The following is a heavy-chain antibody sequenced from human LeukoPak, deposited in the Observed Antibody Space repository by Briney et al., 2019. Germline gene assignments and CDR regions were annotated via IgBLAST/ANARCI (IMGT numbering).Heavy chain of an antibody. V-gene: IGHV3-66*01. CDR1: GFTVSNNY. J-gene: IGHJ6*02. Sequence: GGSLRLSCAASGFTVSNNYMAWVRQAPGKGLEWVSVINSGGSTDYADSVKGRFTISRDNSKNTLFLQMNSLRAEDTALYYCTRTNGDYDYYYGLDVWGQGTTVTVSS. CDR2: INSGGST. D-gene: IGHD4-17*01. CDR3: TRTNGDYDYYYGLDV.